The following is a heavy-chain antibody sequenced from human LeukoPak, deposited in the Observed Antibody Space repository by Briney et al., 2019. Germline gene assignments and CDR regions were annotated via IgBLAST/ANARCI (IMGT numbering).Heavy chain of an antibody. CDR2: ISAYNGNT. CDR1: GYTFTSYG. J-gene: IGHJ6*02. V-gene: IGHV1-18*01. CDR3: ARDPALRFLEWLSPSYYYYGMDV. D-gene: IGHD3-3*01. Sequence: ASVTVSCTASGYTFTSYGISWVRQAPGQGLEWMGWISAYNGNTNYAQKLQGRVTMTTDTSTSTAYMELRSLRSDDTAVYYCARDPALRFLEWLSPSYYYYGMDVWGQGTTVTVSS.